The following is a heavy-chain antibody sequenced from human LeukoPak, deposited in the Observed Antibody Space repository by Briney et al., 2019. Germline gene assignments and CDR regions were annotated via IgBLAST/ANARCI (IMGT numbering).Heavy chain of an antibody. J-gene: IGHJ6*03. Sequence: PSETLSLTCAVYGGSFSGYYWSWIRQPPGKGLEWIGEINHSGSTNYNPSLKSRVTISVDTSKNQFSLKLSSVTAADTAVYYCARARGFVVVPAAPRNYYYYCMDVWGKGTTVTVSS. CDR1: GGSFSGYY. V-gene: IGHV4-34*01. CDR3: ARARGFVVVPAAPRNYYYYCMDV. D-gene: IGHD2-2*01. CDR2: INHSGST.